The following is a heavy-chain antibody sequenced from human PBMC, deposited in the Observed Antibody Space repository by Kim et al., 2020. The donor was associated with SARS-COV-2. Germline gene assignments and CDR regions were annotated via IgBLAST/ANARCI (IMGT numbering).Heavy chain of an antibody. CDR3: ARVKPGRYPDY. CDR2: T. D-gene: IGHD2-2*01. Sequence: TNYNPAHKSRVTISVDTSKNQFSLKLSSVTAADTAVYYCARVKPGRYPDYWGQGTLVTVSS. J-gene: IGHJ4*02. V-gene: IGHV4-34*01.